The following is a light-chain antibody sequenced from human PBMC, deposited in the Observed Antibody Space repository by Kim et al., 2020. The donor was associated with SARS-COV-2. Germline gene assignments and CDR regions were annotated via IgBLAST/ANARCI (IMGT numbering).Light chain of an antibody. CDR2: EDN. CDR3: QSYDSSNWV. CDR1: SGSIASNY. Sequence: GKTVTISCTGSSGSIASNYVLWYQQRPGSAPTTVIYEDNQSPSGVPDRFSGSIDSSSNSASLTISGLKTEDEADYYCQSYDSSNWVFGGGTKLTVL. J-gene: IGLJ3*02. V-gene: IGLV6-57*02.